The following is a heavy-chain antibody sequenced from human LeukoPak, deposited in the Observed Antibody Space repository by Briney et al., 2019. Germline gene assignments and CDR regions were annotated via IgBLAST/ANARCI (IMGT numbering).Heavy chain of an antibody. CDR2: IYYSGST. CDR1: GGSISSYY. J-gene: IGHJ5*02. V-gene: IGHV4-59*01. D-gene: IGHD3-10*01. CDR3: AREVLWFGEHRYFDP. Sequence: PSETLSLTCTVSGGSISSYYWSWIRQPPGKGLEWIGYIYYSGSTNYNPSLKSRVTISVDTSKNQFSLKLSSVTAADTAVYYCAREVLWFGEHRYFDPWGQGTLVTVSS.